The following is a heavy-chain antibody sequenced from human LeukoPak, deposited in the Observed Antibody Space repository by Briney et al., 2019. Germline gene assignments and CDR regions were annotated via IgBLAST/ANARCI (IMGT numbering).Heavy chain of an antibody. V-gene: IGHV4-4*07. J-gene: IGHJ6*03. D-gene: IGHD6-19*01. CDR1: GGSISSYY. Sequence: SETLSLTCTVSGGSISSYYWSWIRQPAGKGLEWIGRIYTSGSTNYNPSLKSRVTISVDTSKNQFSLKLSSVTAADTAVYYCASSGWYSVDYYYMDVWGKGTTVTVSS. CDR3: ASSGWYSVDYYYMDV. CDR2: IYTSGST.